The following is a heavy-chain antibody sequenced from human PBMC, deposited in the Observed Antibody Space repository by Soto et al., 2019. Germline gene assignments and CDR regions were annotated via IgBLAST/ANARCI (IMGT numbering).Heavy chain of an antibody. CDR3: ARFRAPRRQLISMSFHL. CDR2: IYPGDSDI. CDR1: GYDVTNYW. J-gene: IGHJ4*03. Sequence: GESLKISCKASGYDVTNYWIAWVRQTPRRGLEWMGMIYPGDSDIRYNPSFRGRVTISADKSITSAFVQWGSLKASDSAIYYCARFRAPRRQLISMSFHLWGLGTLVTVSS. V-gene: IGHV5-51*01. D-gene: IGHD6-13*01.